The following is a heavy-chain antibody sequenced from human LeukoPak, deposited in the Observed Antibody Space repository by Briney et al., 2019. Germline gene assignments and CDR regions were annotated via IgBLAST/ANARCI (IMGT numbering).Heavy chain of an antibody. CDR3: ARDNSVGDYAWWFDP. V-gene: IGHV1-46*02. CDR2: INPAGTAT. D-gene: IGHD1-26*01. CDR1: GGTVNNYG. J-gene: IGHJ5*02. Sequence: ASVKVSCKPSGGTVNNYGINWVRQAPGQGLEWMALINPAGTATWYAQKFRGRLTTTRDLSTSTDYMELSSLRSDDTAVYFCARDNSVGDYAWWFDPWGQGTPVTVSS.